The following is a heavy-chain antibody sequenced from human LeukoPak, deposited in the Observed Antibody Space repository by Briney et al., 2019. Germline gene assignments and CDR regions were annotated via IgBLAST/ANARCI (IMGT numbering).Heavy chain of an antibody. CDR2: INSDGFST. J-gene: IGHJ3*02. CDR1: GFTFSAYV. Sequence: GGSLRLSRAASGFTFSAYVMSWVRQAPGKGLEWVSRINSDGFSTAYADSVKGRFTISRDNAKNTLYLHMNSLRAEDTAVYYCARFYGGSALDNWGQGTMVTVSS. CDR3: ARFYGGSALDN. D-gene: IGHD3-16*01. V-gene: IGHV3-74*01.